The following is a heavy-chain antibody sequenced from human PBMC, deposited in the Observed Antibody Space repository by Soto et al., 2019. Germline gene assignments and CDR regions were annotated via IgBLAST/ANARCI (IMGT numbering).Heavy chain of an antibody. CDR3: ARLGGYYQAFDH. Sequence: SETLSLTCTVSGGSINTYYWSWFRQPPGKGLEWIGYIYYSGSTTYNPSLKSRVTISVDTSKNQFSLKLNSVTAADTAVYYCARLGGYYQAFDHWGQGSLVTVSS. D-gene: IGHD3-22*01. V-gene: IGHV4-59*08. CDR1: GGSINTYY. CDR2: IYYSGST. J-gene: IGHJ4*02.